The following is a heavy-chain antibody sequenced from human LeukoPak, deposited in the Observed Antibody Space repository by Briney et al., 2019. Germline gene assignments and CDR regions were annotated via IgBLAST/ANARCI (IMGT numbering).Heavy chain of an antibody. D-gene: IGHD3-22*01. CDR3: AKDSSVYHYDSRNFDY. CDR1: GFTFSSYG. J-gene: IGHJ4*02. Sequence: GGSLRLSCAASGFTFSSYGMSWVRQAPGKGLEWVAVISYDGSNKYYADSVKGRFTISRDNSKNTLYLQMDSLRAEDTAIYYRAKDSSVYHYDSRNFDYWGQGTLVTVSS. CDR2: ISYDGSNK. V-gene: IGHV3-30*18.